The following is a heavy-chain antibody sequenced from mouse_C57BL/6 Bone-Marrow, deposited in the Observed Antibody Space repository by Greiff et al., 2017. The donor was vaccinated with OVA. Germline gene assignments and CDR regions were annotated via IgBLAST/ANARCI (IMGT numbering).Heavy chain of an antibody. D-gene: IGHD1-1*01. CDR1: GYTFTSYD. V-gene: IGHV1-85*01. Sequence: QVQLQQSGPELVKPGASVKLSCKASGYTFTSYDINWVKQRPGQGLEWIGWIYPRDGSTKYNEKFKGKATLTVDTSSSTAYMELHSLTSEDAAVDVCARGGEFTTVVATDYWGKGTTLTVSS. CDR2: IYPRDGST. J-gene: IGHJ2*01. CDR3: ARGGEFTTVVATDY.